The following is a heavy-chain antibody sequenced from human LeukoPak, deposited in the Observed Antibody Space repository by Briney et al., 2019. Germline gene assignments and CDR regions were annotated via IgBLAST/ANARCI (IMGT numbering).Heavy chain of an antibody. D-gene: IGHD1-1*01. CDR1: RFTVSRYW. Sequence: GGSLRLSCPAARFTVSRYWMTWVRQAPGKGLEWVANIKEDGSENSYVESVKGRFTISRDNAKNSLYLQLNSLRAEDTAVYFCARQRYSDYWGQGTLVTVSS. V-gene: IGHV3-7*01. CDR3: ARQRYSDY. J-gene: IGHJ4*02. CDR2: IKEDGSEN.